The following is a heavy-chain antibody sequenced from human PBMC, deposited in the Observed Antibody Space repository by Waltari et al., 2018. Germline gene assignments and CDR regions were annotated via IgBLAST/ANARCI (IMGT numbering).Heavy chain of an antibody. CDR3: TRSRSSGEQIHFDY. V-gene: IGHV4-59*11. CDR2: IFNGGAT. J-gene: IGHJ4*02. CDR1: GGSIDRHY. Sequence: QVQLQESGPGLVKPSETLSPTCTVSGGSIDRHYWTWVRQTPGKGLEWIGYIFNGGATNYDPSLMSRVSISLDMANRQFSLNLMSVTAADTAVYFCTRSRSSGEQIHFDYWGRGILVTVSS. D-gene: IGHD1-26*01.